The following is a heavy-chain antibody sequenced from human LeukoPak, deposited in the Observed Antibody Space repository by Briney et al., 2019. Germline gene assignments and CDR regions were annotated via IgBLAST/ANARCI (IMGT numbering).Heavy chain of an antibody. CDR1: GDSVSSNSAA. CDR2: TYYRSKWYN. J-gene: IGHJ5*02. CDR3: ARGAVAGTYNWFDP. D-gene: IGHD6-19*01. V-gene: IGHV6-1*01. Sequence: SQTLSLTCAISGDSVSSNSAAWNWIRQSPSRGLEWLGRTYYRSKWYNDYVVSVKSRITINPDTSKNQFSLQLNSVTPEDTAVYYCARGAVAGTYNWFDPWGQGTLVTVSS.